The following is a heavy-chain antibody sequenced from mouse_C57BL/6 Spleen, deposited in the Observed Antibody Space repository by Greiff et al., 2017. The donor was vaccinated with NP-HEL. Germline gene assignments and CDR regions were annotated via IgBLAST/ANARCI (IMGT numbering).Heavy chain of an antibody. CDR3: ASGDY. CDR1: GYTFTSYW. J-gene: IGHJ4*01. CDR2: IDPSDSYT. V-gene: IGHV1-69*01. Sequence: QVQLQQPGAELVMPGASVKLSCKASGYTFTSYWMHWVKQRPGQGLEWIGEIDPSDSYTNYNQKFKGKSTLTVDKSSSTAYMQLSSLTSEDAAVYYCASGDYWGQGTSVTVSS.